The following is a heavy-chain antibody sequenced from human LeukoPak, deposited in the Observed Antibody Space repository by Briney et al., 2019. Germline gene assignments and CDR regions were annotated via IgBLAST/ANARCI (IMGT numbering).Heavy chain of an antibody. J-gene: IGHJ4*02. CDR3: ARGSTSDY. CDR2: MSFDGSDK. Sequence: GGSLRLSCAASGFTFSNYAMHWVRQAPGKGLEWVAFMSFDGSDKYYADSVKGRFTISRDNAKNLLYLQMNSLRAEDTAVYYCARGSTSDYWGQGTLVTVSS. CDR1: GFTFSNYA. V-gene: IGHV3-30-3*01.